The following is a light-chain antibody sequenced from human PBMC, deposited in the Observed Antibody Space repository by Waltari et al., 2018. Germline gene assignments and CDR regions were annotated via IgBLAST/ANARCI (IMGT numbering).Light chain of an antibody. Sequence: SYELTQPPSVSVSPGQTASITCSGDKWGDQYACWYQQKPGQSPLVVIYQDTKRPSGIPERFSGSNSGNTATLTISGTQAMDEADYYCQAWDSSTAVFGGGTKLTVL. CDR3: QAWDSSTAV. CDR1: KWGDQY. J-gene: IGLJ2*01. CDR2: QDT. V-gene: IGLV3-1*01.